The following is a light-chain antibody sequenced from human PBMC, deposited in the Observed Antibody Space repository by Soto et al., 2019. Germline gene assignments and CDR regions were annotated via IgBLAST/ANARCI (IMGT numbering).Light chain of an antibody. J-gene: IGLJ1*01. V-gene: IGLV2-14*01. CDR3: YSYTSSSTYV. Sequence: QCVLTQPASVSGSPGQSVTISCTGTSSDVGAYNYVSWYQQHPAKVPKLMTYDVSNRPSGVSDRFSGSKSGNTASLTISGLQAEDEADCYCYSYTSSSTYVFGTGTKVTVL. CDR2: DVS. CDR1: SSDVGAYNY.